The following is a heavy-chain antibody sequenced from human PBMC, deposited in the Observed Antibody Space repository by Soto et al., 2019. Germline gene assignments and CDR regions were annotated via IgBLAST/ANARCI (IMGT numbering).Heavy chain of an antibody. V-gene: IGHV3-7*04. CDR2: IKQDGSEK. CDR3: ARDPNIVVVPAAIYYYYGMDV. CDR1: GFTFSSYW. J-gene: IGHJ6*02. Sequence: EVQLVESGGGLVQPGGSLRLSCAASGFTFSSYWMSWVRQAPGKGLECVANIKQDGSEKYYVDSVKGRFAISRDNAKNSLYLQMNSLRAEDTAVYYCARDPNIVVVPAAIYYYYGMDVWGQGTTVTVSS. D-gene: IGHD2-2*01.